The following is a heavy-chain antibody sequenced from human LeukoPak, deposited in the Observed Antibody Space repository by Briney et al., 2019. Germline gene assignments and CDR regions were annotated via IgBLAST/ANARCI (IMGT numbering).Heavy chain of an antibody. Sequence: PGGSLGLSGEASGNYGWNWFRQAPGRGLVWVSHINSDGSWTSYADSVKGRFTISKDNAKNTVYLQMNNLRAEDAAVYYCVSFYETYWGRGTLVTVSS. V-gene: IGHV3-74*01. CDR1: GNYG. CDR2: INSDGSWT. D-gene: IGHD2-2*01. CDR3: VSFYETY. J-gene: IGHJ4*02.